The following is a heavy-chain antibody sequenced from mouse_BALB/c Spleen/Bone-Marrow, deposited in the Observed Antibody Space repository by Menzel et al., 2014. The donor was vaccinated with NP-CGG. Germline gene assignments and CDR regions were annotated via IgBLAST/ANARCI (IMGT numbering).Heavy chain of an antibody. V-gene: IGHV5-12-2*01. Sequence: EVKVVESGGGLVQPGGSLKLSCAASGFIFSSYTMSWVRQTPEKRLEWVAYISNGGGSTYYPDTVKGRFTISRDNAKNTLYLQMSSLKSEDTAMYYCARRSAATYYFDYWGQGTTLTVSS. CDR2: ISNGGGST. J-gene: IGHJ2*01. CDR1: GFIFSSYT. D-gene: IGHD1-2*01. CDR3: ARRSAATYYFDY.